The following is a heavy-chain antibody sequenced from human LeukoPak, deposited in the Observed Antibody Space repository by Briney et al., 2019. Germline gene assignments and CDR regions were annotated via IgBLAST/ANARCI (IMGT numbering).Heavy chain of an antibody. D-gene: IGHD3-3*01. CDR1: GYNFINYA. J-gene: IGHJ6*02. CDR3: ARAPTIRFLEWLYYYYGMDV. Sequence: ASVKVSCKASGYNFINYALHWVRQAPGQGLEWMGWINAAIGNTKYSQKFQDRVTITRDTSASTVYMELSGLRSDDTAVYYCARAPTIRFLEWLYYYYGMDVWGQGTTVTVSS. V-gene: IGHV1-3*01. CDR2: INAAIGNT.